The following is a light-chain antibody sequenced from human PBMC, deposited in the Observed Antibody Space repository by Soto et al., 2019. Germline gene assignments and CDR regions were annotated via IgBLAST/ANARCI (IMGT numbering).Light chain of an antibody. CDR2: EVT. V-gene: IGLV2-14*01. J-gene: IGLJ1*01. CDR3: SSYTSSNTLYV. CDR1: SSDVGGYNY. Sequence: QSVLTQPASVSGSPGQSITISCTGTSSDVGGYNYVSWYQHHPGNAPKLMIYEVTNRPSGVSNRFSGSKSGNTASLTISGLQAEDEADYYCSSYTSSNTLYVFGTGTKVTVL.